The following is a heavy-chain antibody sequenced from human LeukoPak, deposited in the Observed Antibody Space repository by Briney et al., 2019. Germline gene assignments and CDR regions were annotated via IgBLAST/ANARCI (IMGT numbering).Heavy chain of an antibody. J-gene: IGHJ4*02. V-gene: IGHV3-48*01. CDR3: AKEEAGYCSGGSCYSLNY. D-gene: IGHD2-15*01. CDR1: GFTFSSYS. Sequence: GGSLRLSCAASGFTFSSYSMNWVRQAPGKGLEWVSYISTNSDTIYYADSVKGRFTIFRDNSKNTMHLQMNSLRAEDTAVYYCAKEEAGYCSGGSCYSLNYWGQGTLVTVSS. CDR2: ISTNSDTI.